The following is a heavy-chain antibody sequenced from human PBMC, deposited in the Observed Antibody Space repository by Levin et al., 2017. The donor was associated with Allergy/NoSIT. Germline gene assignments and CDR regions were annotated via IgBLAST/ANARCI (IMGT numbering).Heavy chain of an antibody. CDR1: GFTFSSYA. J-gene: IGHJ4*02. Sequence: PGGSLRLSCAASGFTFSSYAMSWVRQAPGKGLEWVSAISGSGGSTYYADSVKGRFTISRDNSKNTLYLQMNSLRAEDTAVYYCAKDLEGGGSSWYKAPFDYWGQGTLVTVSS. CDR3: AKDLEGGGSSWYKAPFDY. V-gene: IGHV3-23*01. CDR2: ISGSGGST. D-gene: IGHD6-13*01.